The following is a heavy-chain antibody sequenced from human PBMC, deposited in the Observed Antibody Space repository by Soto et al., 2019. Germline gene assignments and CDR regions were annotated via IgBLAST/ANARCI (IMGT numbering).Heavy chain of an antibody. J-gene: IGHJ4*02. D-gene: IGHD3-9*01. V-gene: IGHV1-3*01. CDR2: INAGNGNT. CDR3: TRAGLYDILTGYFY. Sequence: ASVKVSCKASGYTFTHYAIHWVRQAPGQRLEWMGWINAGNGNTKYSQKFQGRVTFTRDTSASTASMELSSLRPEDTAVYYCTRAGLYDILTGYFYWGQGTLVTVSS. CDR1: GYTFTHYA.